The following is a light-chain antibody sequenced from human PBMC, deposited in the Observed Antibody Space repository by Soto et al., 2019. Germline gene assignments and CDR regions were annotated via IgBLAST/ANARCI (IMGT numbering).Light chain of an antibody. CDR3: QQANSFPRT. J-gene: IGKJ1*01. V-gene: IGKV1D-12*01. CDR1: QAISTW. CDR2: AAS. Sequence: DIQMTQSPSSVSASVGDRVTITCRASQAISTWLAWYQQKPGKAPKLLIYAASNLQTGVPSRFSGSGSGPDCTLTISSLQPEDFASYHCQQANSFPRTFRQGTKVEIK.